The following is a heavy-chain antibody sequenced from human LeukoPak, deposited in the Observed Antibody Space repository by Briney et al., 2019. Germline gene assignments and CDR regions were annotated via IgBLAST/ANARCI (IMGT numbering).Heavy chain of an antibody. CDR2: IRLDGSEK. V-gene: IGHV3-7*01. D-gene: IGHD4-17*01. Sequence: GGSLRLSCAASGFTFSNYWMNWVRQAPGKGLEWVANIRLDGSEKNYGHSVKGRFTISRDNADNLLYLQMNSMGAEETAVYYCVTDGDTSWQKRFDYWGRGTLVTVSS. CDR1: GFTFSNYW. CDR3: VTDGDTSWQKRFDY. J-gene: IGHJ4*02.